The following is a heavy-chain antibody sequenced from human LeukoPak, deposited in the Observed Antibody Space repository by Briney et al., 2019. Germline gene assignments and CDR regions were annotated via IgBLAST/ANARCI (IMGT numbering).Heavy chain of an antibody. CDR1: GFTFSSYS. V-gene: IGHV3-48*01. Sequence: GGSLRLSCAASGFTFSSYSMNWVRQAPGKGLEWVSYISSSSSTIYYADSVKGRFTISRDNAKNSLYLQMNSLRAEDTAVYYCAKDLTMVRGVISYYGMDVWGQGTTVTVSS. CDR2: ISSSSSTI. D-gene: IGHD3-10*01. CDR3: AKDLTMVRGVISYYGMDV. J-gene: IGHJ6*02.